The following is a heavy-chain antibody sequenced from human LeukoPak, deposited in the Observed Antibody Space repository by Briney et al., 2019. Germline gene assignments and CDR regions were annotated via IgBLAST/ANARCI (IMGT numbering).Heavy chain of an antibody. J-gene: IGHJ4*02. CDR2: IVGSSSTI. Sequence: GGSLRLSCAASGFSFSTYSMNWVRQAPGKGLEWVSYIVGSSSTIYNADSVKGRFTISRDNAKNSLYLQMDSLRAEDTAVYYCATDSPETAAFDYWGQGTLVTVSS. CDR1: GFSFSTYS. V-gene: IGHV3-48*04. CDR3: ATDSPETAAFDY. D-gene: IGHD1-1*01.